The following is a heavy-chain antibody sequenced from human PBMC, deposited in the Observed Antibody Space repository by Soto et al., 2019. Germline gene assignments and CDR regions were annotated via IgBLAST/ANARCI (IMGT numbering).Heavy chain of an antibody. V-gene: IGHV3-11*01. CDR2: ISNSGRTI. J-gene: IGHJ4*02. D-gene: IGHD6-13*01. Sequence: PGGSLRLSCAASGFSFSDYYMSWIRQAPGKGLEWISYISNSGRTIYYADSLKGRFTISRDNSKNTLYLQMNSLRAEDTAVYYCAKSSIAAAGPFDYWGQGTLVTVSS. CDR3: AKSSIAAAGPFDY. CDR1: GFSFSDYY.